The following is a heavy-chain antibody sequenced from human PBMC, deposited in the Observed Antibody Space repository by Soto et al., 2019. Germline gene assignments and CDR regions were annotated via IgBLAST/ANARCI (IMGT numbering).Heavy chain of an antibody. CDR3: ARGPSKAGYSSSWYYYYHGMDV. D-gene: IGHD6-13*01. J-gene: IGHJ6*02. V-gene: IGHV4-34*01. CDR1: GGSFSGYY. CDR2: INHSGST. Sequence: PSETLSLTCAVYGGSFSGYYWSWIRQPPGKGLEWIGEINHSGSTNYNPSLKSRVTISVDTSKNQFSLKLSSVTAADTAVYYCARGPSKAGYSSSWYYYYHGMDVWGQGTTVTVSS.